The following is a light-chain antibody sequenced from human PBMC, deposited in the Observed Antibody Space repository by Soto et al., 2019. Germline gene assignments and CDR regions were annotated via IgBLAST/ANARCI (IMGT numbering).Light chain of an antibody. J-gene: IGKJ1*01. Sequence: EIVLTQSPGTLSLSPGERATLSCRASQSVNSNYLAWYQQKPGQAPRLLIYGASSRATGIPDRFSGSGSGTVFTLTISRLEPEDFGMYHCQQYGNSRTFGQGTKVEIK. CDR3: QQYGNSRT. V-gene: IGKV3-20*01. CDR1: QSVNSNY. CDR2: GAS.